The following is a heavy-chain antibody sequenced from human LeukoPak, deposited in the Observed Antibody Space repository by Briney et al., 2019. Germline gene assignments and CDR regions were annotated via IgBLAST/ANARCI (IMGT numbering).Heavy chain of an antibody. J-gene: IGHJ5*02. CDR3: ARTEIVVVVAATPRWFDP. CDR1: GLTFSSYA. CDR2: ISGSGGST. Sequence: PGGSLRLSSAASGLTFSSYAMSWVCQAPRKGLEWVSAISGSGGSTYYADSVKGRFTISRDNSKNTLYLQMNSLRAEDTAVYYCARTEIVVVVAATPRWFDPWGQGTLVTVSS. V-gene: IGHV3-23*01. D-gene: IGHD2-15*01.